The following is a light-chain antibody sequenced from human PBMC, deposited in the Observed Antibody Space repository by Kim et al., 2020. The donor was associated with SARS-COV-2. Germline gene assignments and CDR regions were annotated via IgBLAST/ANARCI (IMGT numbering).Light chain of an antibody. V-gene: IGLV6-57*03. CDR1: SVSIDDNY. CDR2: EDD. J-gene: IGLJ2*01. Sequence: GKTETISCNRRSVSIDDNYVQWYPRTTGGGPTTGIYEDDQRPSGVSDRFSGSIDNSSKSASLTISGLRTEDEADYYGQSYHRDNVILGGGTQLTVL. CDR3: QSYHRDNVI.